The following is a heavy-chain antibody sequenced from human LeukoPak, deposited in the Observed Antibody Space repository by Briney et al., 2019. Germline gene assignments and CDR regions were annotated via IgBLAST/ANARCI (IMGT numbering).Heavy chain of an antibody. J-gene: IGHJ4*02. CDR2: IRNDGNNK. CDR3: AKDGETYYYASGNYFDY. D-gene: IGHD3-10*01. CDR1: GFTFSSYG. Sequence: GGCLRLSCAASGFTFSSYGMHWVRQAPAKGLDGVDFIRNDGNNKYYADSVKGRFTISRDDSKNTLYLQMNSLRAEDTALYYCAKDGETYYYASGNYFDYWGQGILVTVSS. V-gene: IGHV3-30*02.